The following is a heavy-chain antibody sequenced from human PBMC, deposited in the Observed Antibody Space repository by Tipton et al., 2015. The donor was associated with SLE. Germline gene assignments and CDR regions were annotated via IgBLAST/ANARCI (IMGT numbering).Heavy chain of an antibody. CDR3: ARDRPLYYDILTGPLDY. J-gene: IGHJ4*02. CDR2: IKQDGSEK. V-gene: IGHV3-7*01. D-gene: IGHD3-9*01. Sequence: SLRLSCAASGFTFSSYAMHWVRQAPGKGLEWVASIKQDGSEKYSVDSVKGRFTISRDNAKNSLYLQMNSLRAEDTAVYYCARDRPLYYDILTGPLDYWGQGTLVTVSS. CDR1: GFTFSSYA.